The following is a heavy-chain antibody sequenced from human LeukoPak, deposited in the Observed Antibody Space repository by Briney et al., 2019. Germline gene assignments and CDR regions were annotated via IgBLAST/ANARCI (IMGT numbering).Heavy chain of an antibody. CDR1: GFTFSSYA. CDR3: AKVSSLFYCSSTSCYTEGRFDY. Sequence: GGSLRLSCAASGFTFSSYAMSWVRQAPGKGLEWVSAISGSGGSTYYADSVKGRFTISRDNSKNTLYLQMNSLRAEDTAVYYCAKVSSLFYCSSTSCYTEGRFDYWGQGTLVTVSS. J-gene: IGHJ4*02. D-gene: IGHD2-2*02. V-gene: IGHV3-23*01. CDR2: ISGSGGST.